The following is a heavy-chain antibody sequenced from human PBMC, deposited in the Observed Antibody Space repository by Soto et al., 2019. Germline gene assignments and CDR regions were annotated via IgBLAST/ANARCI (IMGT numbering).Heavy chain of an antibody. V-gene: IGHV1-18*01. Sequence: ASVKVSCKASGYTFTSYGISWVRQAPGQGLEWMGWISAYNGNTNYAQKLQGRVTMTTDTSTSTAYMELRSLRSDDTAVYYCARAPKYDFWSGYFHYYYYMDVWGKGTTVTVSS. CDR3: ARAPKYDFWSGYFHYYYYMDV. D-gene: IGHD3-3*01. J-gene: IGHJ6*03. CDR1: GYTFTSYG. CDR2: ISAYNGNT.